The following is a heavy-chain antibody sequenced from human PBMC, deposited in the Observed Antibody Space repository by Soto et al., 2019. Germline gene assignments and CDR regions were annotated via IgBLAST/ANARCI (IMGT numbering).Heavy chain of an antibody. CDR3: ARESGYDSPDD. CDR1: GNTFISSS. V-gene: IGHV1-69*08. J-gene: IGHJ4*02. CDR2: IIPVLGTT. Sequence: QVQLVQSGAEVKKPGSSVKVSCKTSGNTFISSSITWVRQAPGQGLEWMGKIIPVLGTTQYTQKFQGRLTITADKSTSTAYMELSSLRSEDTAIYFCARESGYDSPDDWGQGTLVTFSS. D-gene: IGHD5-12*01.